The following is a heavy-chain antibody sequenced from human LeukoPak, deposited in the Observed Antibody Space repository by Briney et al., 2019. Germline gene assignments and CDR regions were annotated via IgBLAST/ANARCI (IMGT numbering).Heavy chain of an antibody. D-gene: IGHD3-10*01. CDR1: GASIGPYY. J-gene: IGHJ4*02. Sequence: PSGTLSLTCTVSGASIGPYYWNWIRQPAGKGLEWIGRLYPSGSSDYNPSLKSRVTMSVDTSRNQFSLRVTSVTAADTAIYYCARDLSGSLYFDYWGQGILVTVSA. V-gene: IGHV4-4*07. CDR3: ARDLSGSLYFDY. CDR2: LYPSGSS.